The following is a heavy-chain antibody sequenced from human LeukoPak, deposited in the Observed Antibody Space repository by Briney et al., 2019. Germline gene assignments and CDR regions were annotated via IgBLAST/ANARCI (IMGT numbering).Heavy chain of an antibody. J-gene: IGHJ5*02. CDR3: ARGKVRGLAAAGIWFDP. Sequence: PSETLSLTCAVYGGSVIGYYWSWIRQPPGKGLDWIGEINHSGSTNYNPSLKRRVTISVDTSKNQFSLKLSSVTAADTAVYYCARGKVRGLAAAGIWFDPWGQGPLVTVSS. CDR1: GGSVIGYY. D-gene: IGHD6-13*01. V-gene: IGHV4-34*01. CDR2: INHSGST.